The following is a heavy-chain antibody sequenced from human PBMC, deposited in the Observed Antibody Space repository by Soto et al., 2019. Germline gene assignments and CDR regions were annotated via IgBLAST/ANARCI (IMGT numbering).Heavy chain of an antibody. J-gene: IGHJ4*02. Sequence: ESLKISCAASGFTFSSYSMNWVRQAPGKGLEWVSYISSSSSTIYYADSVKGRFTVSRDNAKNLLYLQMNSLRAEDTAVYYCAASAVVAAHYWGQGALVTVSS. V-gene: IGHV3-48*04. D-gene: IGHD2-15*01. CDR1: GFTFSSYS. CDR3: AASAVVAAHY. CDR2: ISSSSSTI.